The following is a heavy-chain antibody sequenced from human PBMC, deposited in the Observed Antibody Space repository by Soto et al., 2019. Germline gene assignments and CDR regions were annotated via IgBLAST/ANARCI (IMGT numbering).Heavy chain of an antibody. CDR3: ARSARRNNLEVVPAAFGS. D-gene: IGHD2-2*01. CDR2: ISGRGGTT. J-gene: IGHJ5*01. V-gene: IGHV3-23*01. CDR1: GVTFSNYA. Sequence: EVQVLESGGGLVQPGGSLRLSCVASGVTFSNYAMSWVRQAPGGGRERVSTISGRGGTTYYADSLKGGRTISRNNSRNTLYLPMNTLRAADTGIYYCARSARRNNLEVVPAAFGSWGQGTLVTVSS.